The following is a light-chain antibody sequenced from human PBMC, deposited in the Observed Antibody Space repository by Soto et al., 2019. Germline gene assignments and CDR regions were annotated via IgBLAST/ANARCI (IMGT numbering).Light chain of an antibody. V-gene: IGLV1-40*01. Sequence: QSVLTQPPSVSGAPGQRVTISCTGSSSNIGTGYDVHWYQQLPGTAPKLLIYDNNNRPSGVPDRFSGSKSGTSASLAITGLQAEDEADYYCQSYDSGLSGVIFGGGTQLTVL. CDR2: DNN. CDR3: QSYDSGLSGVI. J-gene: IGLJ2*01. CDR1: SSNIGTGYD.